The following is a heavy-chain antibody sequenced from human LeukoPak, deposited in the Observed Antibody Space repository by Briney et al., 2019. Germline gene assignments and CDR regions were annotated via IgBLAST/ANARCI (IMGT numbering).Heavy chain of an antibody. CDR2: IYYSGST. J-gene: IGHJ5*02. D-gene: IGHD6-19*01. CDR1: GGSISGYY. V-gene: IGHV4-59*08. CDR3: ASGWYRDHWFDP. Sequence: PSETLSLTCTVSGGSISGYYWSWIRQPPGKGLEWIGYIYYSGSTNYNPSLKSRVTISVDTSKNQFSLKLSSVTAADTAVYYCASGWYRDHWFDPWGQGTLVTVSS.